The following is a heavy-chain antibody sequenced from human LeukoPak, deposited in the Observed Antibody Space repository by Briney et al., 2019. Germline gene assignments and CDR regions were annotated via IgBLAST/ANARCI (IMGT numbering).Heavy chain of an antibody. V-gene: IGHV3-7*01. J-gene: IGHJ4*02. Sequence: GGSLRLSCAASGFSYYTSWMSWVRQAPGKGLKWVANIKEDGSEKYYVDSVKGRFTISRDNAKNSLYLQMDRLRAEDTAVYYCARYSGTFRRFDYWGQGSLITVSS. CDR1: GFSYYTSW. CDR3: ARYSGTFRRFDY. D-gene: IGHD1-26*01. CDR2: IKEDGSEK.